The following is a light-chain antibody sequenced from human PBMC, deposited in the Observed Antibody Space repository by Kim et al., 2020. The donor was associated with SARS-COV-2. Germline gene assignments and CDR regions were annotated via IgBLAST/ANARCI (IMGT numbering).Light chain of an antibody. CDR3: QAWDSTTAV. Sequence: SVSPGQTASVTCSGNNLADKYVCWYQQKPGQSPVLNLYQDTKRPSGIPERFSGSNSGKTATLTISGTQAMDEADYYCQAWDSTTAVFGTGTKVTVL. J-gene: IGLJ1*01. CDR1: NLADKY. CDR2: QDT. V-gene: IGLV3-1*01.